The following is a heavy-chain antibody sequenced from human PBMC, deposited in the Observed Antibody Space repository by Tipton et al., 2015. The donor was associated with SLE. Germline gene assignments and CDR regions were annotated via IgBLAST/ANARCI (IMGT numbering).Heavy chain of an antibody. CDR2: IYYSGRI. D-gene: IGHD5-24*01. CDR3: ARHRSGDEYNLLGY. Sequence: TLSLTCTVSGASVTSAASYWSWVRQTPRKGLEWIGYIYYSGRINYNPSFRSRVTISIDASKNQFSLRLTSVTTADTALYYCARHRSGDEYNLLGYWGQGILVTVSS. CDR1: GASVTSAASY. V-gene: IGHV4-61*08. J-gene: IGHJ4*02.